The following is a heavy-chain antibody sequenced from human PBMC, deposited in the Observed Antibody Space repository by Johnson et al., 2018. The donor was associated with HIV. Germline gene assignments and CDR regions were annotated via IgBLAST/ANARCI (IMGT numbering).Heavy chain of an antibody. D-gene: IGHD3-3*01. CDR2: ISYDGSNK. Sequence: QVQLVESGGGLVQPGGSLRLSCAASGFTFSSYAMHWVRQAPGKGLEWVAVISYDGSNKYYADSVKGRFTISRDNSKITLYLQMSSLRVEDTAVYYCAKGIYDFWGGYLLDAFDMWGQGTMVTVSS. J-gene: IGHJ3*02. CDR1: GFTFSSYA. CDR3: AKGIYDFWGGYLLDAFDM. V-gene: IGHV3-30-3*01.